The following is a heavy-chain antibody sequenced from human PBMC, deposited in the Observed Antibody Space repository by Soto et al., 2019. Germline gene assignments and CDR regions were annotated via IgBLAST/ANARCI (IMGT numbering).Heavy chain of an antibody. V-gene: IGHV3-9*01. CDR1: GFNFGNYA. CDR2: INWNSDKV. J-gene: IGHJ4*02. CDR3: AKDKGGTPYYIDS. D-gene: IGHD6-25*01. Sequence: VLLVESGGGLVQPGRSLRLSCAVSGFNFGNYAMHWVRQAPGKGLEWGAAINWNSDKVAYAGSVLGRFTIFRDSAKNSLNLQMNDLTTEDTALYYCAKDKGGTPYYIDSWGQGILVTVSS.